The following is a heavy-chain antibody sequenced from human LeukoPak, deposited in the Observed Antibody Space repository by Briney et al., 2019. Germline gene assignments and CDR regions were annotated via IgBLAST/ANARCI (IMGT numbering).Heavy chain of an antibody. CDR1: GFTFSSYA. CDR2: VSGSGGTT. V-gene: IGHV3-23*01. Sequence: GGSLRLSCAASGFTFSSYAMGWVRQAPGKGLEWVSAVSGSGGTTHYADSVKGRFTISRDYSKNTMYLQMNSLRAEDTAVYFCIKVIMFAFDIWGQGTMVTVSS. D-gene: IGHD3-10*02. J-gene: IGHJ3*02. CDR3: IKVIMFAFDI.